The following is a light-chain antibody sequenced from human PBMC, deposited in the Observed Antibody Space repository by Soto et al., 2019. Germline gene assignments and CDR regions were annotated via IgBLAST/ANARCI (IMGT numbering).Light chain of an antibody. Sequence: DIVMTQSLDSLAVSLGARATINCKSSQSVLYSSNNKNYLAWYQQRPGQPPKLLIYWASTRESGVPDRFSGSGSGTDFTLTITSLQAEDVAVYYCQQYESTPPTFGQGTKLEIK. J-gene: IGKJ2*01. CDR1: QSVLYSSNNKNY. V-gene: IGKV4-1*01. CDR2: WAS. CDR3: QQYESTPPT.